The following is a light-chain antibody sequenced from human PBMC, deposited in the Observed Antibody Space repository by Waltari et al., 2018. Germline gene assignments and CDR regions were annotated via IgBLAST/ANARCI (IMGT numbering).Light chain of an antibody. Sequence: QSALTQPRSVSGSPGQSVPIPCTGTSSNVGGYNHVSRYQQPPGKAPKLIIYDVTKRPSGVPDRFSGSKSGNTASLTISGLQAEDEADYYCCSYGGSYSFVVFGGGTKLTVL. CDR2: DVT. J-gene: IGLJ2*01. CDR3: CSYGGSYSFVV. V-gene: IGLV2-11*02. CDR1: SSNVGGYNH.